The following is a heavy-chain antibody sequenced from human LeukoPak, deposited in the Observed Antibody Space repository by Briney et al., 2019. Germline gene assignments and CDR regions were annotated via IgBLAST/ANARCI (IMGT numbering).Heavy chain of an antibody. CDR3: ARVTVRGEDY. CDR1: GGSFSGYY. CDR2: INHSGST. D-gene: IGHD3-10*01. J-gene: IGHJ4*02. Sequence: SETLSLTCAVYGGSFSGYYWSWIRQPLGKGLEWIGEINHSGSTNYNPSLKSRVTISVDTSKNQFSLKLSSVTAADTAVYYCARVTVRGEDYWGQGTLVTVSS. V-gene: IGHV4-34*01.